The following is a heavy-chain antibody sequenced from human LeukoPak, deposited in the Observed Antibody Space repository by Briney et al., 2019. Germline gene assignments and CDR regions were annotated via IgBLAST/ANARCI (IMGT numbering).Heavy chain of an antibody. CDR3: ARGGGGSSSYYYYGMDV. J-gene: IGHJ6*02. Sequence: HPGGSLRLSCAASRFTFSSYAMSWVRQAPGKGLEWVSAISGSGGSTYYADSVKGRFTISRDNSKNTLYLQMNSLRAEDTAVYYCARGGGGSSSYYYYGMDVWGQGTTVTVSS. CDR1: RFTFSSYA. V-gene: IGHV3-23*01. CDR2: ISGSGGST. D-gene: IGHD1-26*01.